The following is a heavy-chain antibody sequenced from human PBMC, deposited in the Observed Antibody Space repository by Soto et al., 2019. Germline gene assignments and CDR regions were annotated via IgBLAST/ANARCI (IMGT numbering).Heavy chain of an antibody. V-gene: IGHV3-74*01. D-gene: IGHD1-26*01. CDR2: INSDGSST. J-gene: IGHJ6*02. CDR3: ARAPTPSGSRDYYYYGMDV. CDR1: GFTFSSYW. Sequence: GGSLRLSCAASGFTFSSYWMHWVRQAPGKGLVWVSRINSDGSSTSYADSVKGRFTISRDNAKNTLYLQMNSLRAEDTAVYYCARAPTPSGSRDYYYYGMDVWGQGITVTVSS.